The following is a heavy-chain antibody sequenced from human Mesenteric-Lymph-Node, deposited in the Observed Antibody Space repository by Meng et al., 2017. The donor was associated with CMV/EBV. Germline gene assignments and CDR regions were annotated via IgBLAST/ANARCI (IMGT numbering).Heavy chain of an antibody. Sequence: GGSLRLSCAASGFTFSSFAMHWVRQAPGKGLEWVAFIRNDGSNKYYADSVKGRFTISRDNSKNTLYLQMNSLRAEDTAVYYCAKGHNSNWNYFDYWDQGTLVTVSS. D-gene: IGHD1-20*01. CDR2: IRNDGSNK. CDR3: AKGHNSNWNYFDY. CDR1: GFTFSSFA. V-gene: IGHV3-30*02. J-gene: IGHJ4*02.